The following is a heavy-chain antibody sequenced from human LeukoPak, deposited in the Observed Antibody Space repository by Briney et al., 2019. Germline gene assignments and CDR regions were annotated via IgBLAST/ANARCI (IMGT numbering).Heavy chain of an antibody. D-gene: IGHD3-22*01. CDR1: GGSISSYY. Sequence: KSSETLSLTCTVSGGSISSYYWSWIRQPPGKGLEWIGYIYYSGSTNYNPSLKSRVTISVDTSKNQFSLKLSSVTAADTAVYYCARGPRYYYDSSGYRLSPRDFDYWGQGTLVTVSS. CDR3: ARGPRYYYDSSGYRLSPRDFDY. V-gene: IGHV4-59*08. J-gene: IGHJ4*02. CDR2: IYYSGST.